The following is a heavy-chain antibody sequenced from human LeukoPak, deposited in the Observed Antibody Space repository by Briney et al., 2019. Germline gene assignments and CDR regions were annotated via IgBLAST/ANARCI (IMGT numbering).Heavy chain of an antibody. CDR3: ARERYCGGDCYSFAFDI. J-gene: IGHJ3*02. V-gene: IGHV3-66*01. Sequence: GGSLRLSCVASGFIVSDRFMSWVRQAPGKGLEWVSIYYSGGDSTSYADSVKGRFTISRDNSKNTLYLEMNDLRAEDTAVYYCARERYCGGDCYSFAFDIWGQGTMVTVS. D-gene: IGHD2-21*02. CDR1: GFIVSDRF. CDR2: YYSGGDST.